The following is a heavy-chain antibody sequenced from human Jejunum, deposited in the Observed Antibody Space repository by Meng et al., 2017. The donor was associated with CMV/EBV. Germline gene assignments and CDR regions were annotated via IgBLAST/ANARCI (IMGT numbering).Heavy chain of an antibody. CDR2: IYWDDDK. J-gene: IGHJ5*02. D-gene: IGHD2-2*01. V-gene: IGHV2-5*02. Sequence: QSTLKESGPPLVKPTQTLTLTCTFAGFSLSTSEVGVGWIRQPPGKALEWLAVIYWDDDKRYSPSLKSRLTITKDTSKNQVVLTLTNMDPVDTATYYCALFTRSWFDPWGQGTLVTVSS. CDR1: GFSLSTSEVG. CDR3: ALFTRSWFDP.